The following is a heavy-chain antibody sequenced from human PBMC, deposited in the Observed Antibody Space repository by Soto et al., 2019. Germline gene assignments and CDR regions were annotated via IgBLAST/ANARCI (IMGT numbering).Heavy chain of an antibody. D-gene: IGHD5-12*01. V-gene: IGHV1-69*01. Sequence: QVQLVQSGAEVKKPGSSVKVSCKASGGTFSSYGLSWVRQAPGQGLEWMGGIIPMFGSTNYAPKFQGRVTITADGSTSTASMELSSLRSEDTAVYHCARDLGYDYGVYYGMDVWGQGTTVTVSS. CDR3: ARDLGYDYGVYYGMDV. J-gene: IGHJ6*02. CDR1: GGTFSSYG. CDR2: IIPMFGST.